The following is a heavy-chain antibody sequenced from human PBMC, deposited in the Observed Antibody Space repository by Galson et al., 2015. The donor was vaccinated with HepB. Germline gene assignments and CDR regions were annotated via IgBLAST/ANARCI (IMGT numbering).Heavy chain of an antibody. CDR3: ARDLWGGSGDNWFDP. CDR1: GFTFSSYS. J-gene: IGHJ5*02. CDR2: ISSSSSTI. Sequence: SLRLSCAASGFTFSSYSMNWVRQAPGKGLEWVSYISSSSSTIYYADSVKGRFTISRDNAKNSLYLQMNSLRDEDTAVYYCARDLWGGSGDNWFDPWGQGTLVTVSS. V-gene: IGHV3-48*02. D-gene: IGHD3-10*01.